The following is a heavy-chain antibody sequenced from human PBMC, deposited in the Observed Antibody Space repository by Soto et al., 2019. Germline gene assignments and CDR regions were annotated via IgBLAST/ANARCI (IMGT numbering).Heavy chain of an antibody. J-gene: IGHJ5*02. CDR2: INHSGST. Sequence: PSETLSLTCAVYGGSFSGYYWSWIRQPPGKGLEWIGEINHSGSTNYNPSLKSRVTISVDTSKNQFSLKLSSVTAADTAVYYCARGNRWAGSSVALAPWGQGTLVTVSS. CDR1: GGSFSGYY. V-gene: IGHV4-34*01. CDR3: ARGNRWAGSSVALAP. D-gene: IGHD6-19*01.